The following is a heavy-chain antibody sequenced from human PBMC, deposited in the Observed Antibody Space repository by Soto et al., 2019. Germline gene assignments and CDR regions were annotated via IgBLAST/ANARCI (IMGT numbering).Heavy chain of an antibody. CDR2: IGGDGVLT. D-gene: IGHD5-18*01. J-gene: IGHJ4*02. Sequence: GGSLRLSCAASGFSFSNCAMSWVRQAPGRGLEWVSAIGGDGVLTFYADSVKGRFTISRDNSKNTLYLQMNSLRADDTALYYCAKSLGYTSATGFDLWCQGTLVTVFS. CDR1: GFSFSNCA. CDR3: AKSLGYTSATGFDL. V-gene: IGHV3-23*01.